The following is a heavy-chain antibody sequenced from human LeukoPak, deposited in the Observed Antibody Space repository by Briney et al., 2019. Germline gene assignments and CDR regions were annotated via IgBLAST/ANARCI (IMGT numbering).Heavy chain of an antibody. CDR2: LSGSGGST. V-gene: IGHV3-23*01. J-gene: IGHJ4*02. CDR1: GFTFSSYA. D-gene: IGHD6-19*01. Sequence: GGSLRLSCAASGFTFSSYAMSWVRQAPGKGLEWVSALSGSGGSTYYADSVKGRFTISRDNSKNTLYLQMNSLRAEDTAVYYCAKDFRSSGWYYVDYWGQGTLVTVSS. CDR3: AKDFRSSGWYYVDY.